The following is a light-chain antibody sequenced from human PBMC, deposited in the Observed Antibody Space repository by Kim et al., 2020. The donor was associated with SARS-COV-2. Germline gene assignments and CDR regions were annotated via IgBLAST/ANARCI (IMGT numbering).Light chain of an antibody. V-gene: IGKV3-20*01. J-gene: IGKJ1*01. CDR2: DAS. CDR1: QSVSRSF. CDR3: QQYGASPQT. Sequence: EIVLTQSPGTLSLSPGETATLSCRASQSVSRSFLAWYQQKPGQPPRLLIYDASSRATGIPDRFSGSGSGTDFTLTITRLELEDFAVYYCQQYGASPQTFGQGTKVEIK.